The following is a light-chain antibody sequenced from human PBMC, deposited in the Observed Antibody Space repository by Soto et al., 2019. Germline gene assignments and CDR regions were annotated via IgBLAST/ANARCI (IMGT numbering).Light chain of an antibody. J-gene: IGKJ1*01. Sequence: DILMTQSPSTLSASVGDRVTITCRASQSISSWLAWYQQKPGKAPKLLIYDASSLESGVPSRFSGGGSGTEFTLTISSLQPDDFATYYCQQYNSYSAAFGQGTKVEIK. CDR1: QSISSW. CDR3: QQYNSYSAA. V-gene: IGKV1-5*01. CDR2: DAS.